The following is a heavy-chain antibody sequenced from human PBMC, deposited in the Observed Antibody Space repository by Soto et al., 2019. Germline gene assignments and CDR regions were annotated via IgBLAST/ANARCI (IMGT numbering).Heavy chain of an antibody. D-gene: IGHD3-22*01. CDR3: ARQIYDSDTGPNFQYYFDS. J-gene: IGHJ4*02. CDR1: GYSFTSYW. Sequence: GESLKISCKGSGYSFTSYWIGWVRQMPGKGLEWMGRIDPSDSQTYYSPSFRGHVTISVTKSITTVFLQWSSLRASDTAMYYCARQIYDSDTGPNFQYYFDSWGQGTPVTVSS. CDR2: IDPSDSQT. V-gene: IGHV5-10-1*01.